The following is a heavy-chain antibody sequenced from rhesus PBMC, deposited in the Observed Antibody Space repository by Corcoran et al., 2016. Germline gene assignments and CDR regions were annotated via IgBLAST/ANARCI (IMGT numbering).Heavy chain of an antibody. D-gene: IGHD1-44*02. CDR2: ISGSTGST. CDR1: GGSVSSRNW. V-gene: IGHV4-65*01. Sequence: QVQLQESGPGLVKPSETLSLTCAVSGGSVSSRNWWSWIRQPPGKGLEWIGYISGSTGSTYYNPSLTSGVTISTDTSKNQFSLKLSAVTAADTAVYYCARDLGGSYAFDYWGQGVLVTVSS. J-gene: IGHJ4*01. CDR3: ARDLGGSYAFDY.